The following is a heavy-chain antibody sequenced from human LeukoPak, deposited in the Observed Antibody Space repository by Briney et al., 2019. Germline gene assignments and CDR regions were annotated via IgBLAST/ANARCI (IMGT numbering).Heavy chain of an antibody. Sequence: GGSLRLSCAASGVTFSTYGRSWVRQAPGKGLEWVSAVSSTGGTTYYADSVKGRFTISRDNSKNTFLLQSHGLSAEDAVVYYVAKNDDRGAFCSGGNCYTYYYYYMDVWGKGTTVTISS. CDR2: VSSTGGTT. J-gene: IGHJ6*03. V-gene: IGHV3-23*01. CDR1: GVTFSTYG. D-gene: IGHD2-15*01. CDR3: AKNDDRGAFCSGGNCYTYYYYYMDV.